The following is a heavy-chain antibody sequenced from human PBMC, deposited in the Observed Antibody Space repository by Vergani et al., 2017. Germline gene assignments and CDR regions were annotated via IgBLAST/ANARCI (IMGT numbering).Heavy chain of an antibody. CDR2: IIPNFSPT. Sequence: QVQLVQSGAEVKKPGSSVKVSCKTSGGAFSTYAINWVRQAPGQGLEWMGAIIPNFSPTRSAQKFQGRVTITADESTRTVYMELNSLRSDDSAVYYCARDRMGVRFRQPHYYGMDGWVQGTTVTVSS. V-gene: IGHV1-69*12. CDR3: ARDRMGVRFRQPHYYGMDG. J-gene: IGHJ6*02. CDR1: GGAFSTYA. D-gene: IGHD1-14*01.